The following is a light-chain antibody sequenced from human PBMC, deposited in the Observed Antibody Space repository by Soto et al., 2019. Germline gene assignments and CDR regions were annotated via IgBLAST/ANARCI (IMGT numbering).Light chain of an antibody. Sequence: QCVLPEPRSVSASPGKSCTISGSRTSRGCGGYDYVSWYQQHPGKAPHTMIYHVTKRSSWLPDRLSASKSGNSASLTISALQDEDEPDYYSCSYAGSYTSYSVFGTGTKLTVL. J-gene: IGLJ1*01. CDR1: SRGCGGYDY. CDR3: CSYAGSYTSYSV. V-gene: IGLV2-11*01. CDR2: HVT.